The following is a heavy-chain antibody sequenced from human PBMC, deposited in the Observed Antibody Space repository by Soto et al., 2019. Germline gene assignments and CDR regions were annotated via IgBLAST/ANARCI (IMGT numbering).Heavy chain of an antibody. J-gene: IGHJ4*02. CDR2: IDPSGAST. CDR1: GYTVTRHY. V-gene: IGHV1-46*03. CDR3: TRGSTVVTLDYFDS. D-gene: IGHD2-21*02. Sequence: QVQLVQSGAEVKKPGASVKVSCKASGYTVTRHYMHWVRQAPGQGLEWMGIIDPSGASTTYAQKFQDRATMTRDMSTRTVYMELSSLRSDDTAIYYCTRGSTVVTLDYFDSWGQGTLVTVSS.